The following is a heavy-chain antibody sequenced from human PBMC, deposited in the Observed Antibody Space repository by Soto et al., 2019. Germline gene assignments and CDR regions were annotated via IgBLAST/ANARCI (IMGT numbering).Heavy chain of an antibody. CDR1: GFTFSSYA. D-gene: IGHD3-3*01. CDR3: AKGITIFGVAYFDY. J-gene: IGHJ4*02. Sequence: GGSLRLSCAASGFTFSSYAMSWVRQAPGKGLEWVSAISGSGGSTYYADSVKVRFTISRDNSKNTLYLQMNSLRAEDTAVYYCAKGITIFGVAYFDYWGQGTLVTVSS. CDR2: ISGSGGST. V-gene: IGHV3-23*01.